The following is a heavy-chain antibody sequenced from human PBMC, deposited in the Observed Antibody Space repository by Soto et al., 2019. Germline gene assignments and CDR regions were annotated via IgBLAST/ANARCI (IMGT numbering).Heavy chain of an antibody. CDR3: AKEGSPRVSRWDDY. CDR2: ISHEGSVQ. J-gene: IGHJ4*02. Sequence: QVQLVESGGGVVPPGGSLRLSCAASGFTFSEYGIDWFRQPPGKGLEWVAVISHEGSVQYYADSVRGRFTVSRDNSKNMVYLQMNSVRREDTAMYHCAKEGSPRVSRWDDYWGQGTRVTVSS. D-gene: IGHD1-26*01. CDR1: GFTFSEYG. V-gene: IGHV3-30*18.